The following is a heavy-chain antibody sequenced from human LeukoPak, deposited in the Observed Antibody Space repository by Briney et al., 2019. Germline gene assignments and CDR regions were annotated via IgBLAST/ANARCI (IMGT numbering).Heavy chain of an antibody. J-gene: IGHJ4*02. CDR2: IKQDGSEK. CDR3: ARLSYDYGDSDDY. V-gene: IGHV3-7*01. Sequence: GGSLRLSCVASGFTFSGYWMSWVRQAPGKGLEWVANIKQDGSEKYYVDSVKGRFTISRDNAKNSLYLQMNSLRAEDTAVYYCARLSYDYGDSDDYWGQGTLVTVSS. CDR1: GFTFSGYW. D-gene: IGHD4-17*01.